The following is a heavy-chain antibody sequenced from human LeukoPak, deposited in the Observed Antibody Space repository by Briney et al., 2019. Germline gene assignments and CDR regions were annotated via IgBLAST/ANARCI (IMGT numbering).Heavy chain of an antibody. CDR1: GFTFSNAW. CDR3: TTALPDFWSGYYIHDRIYIDY. Sequence: GGSLRLSCAASGFTFSNAWMSWVRQAPGKGLEWVGRIKSKTDGGTTDYAAPVKGRFTISRDDSKNTLYLQMNSLKTEDTAVYYCTTALPDFWSGYYIHDRIYIDYWGQGTLVTVSS. CDR2: IKSKTDGGTT. D-gene: IGHD3-3*01. V-gene: IGHV3-15*01. J-gene: IGHJ4*02.